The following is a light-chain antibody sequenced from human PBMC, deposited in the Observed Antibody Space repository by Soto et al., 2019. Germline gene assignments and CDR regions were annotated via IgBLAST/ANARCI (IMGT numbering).Light chain of an antibody. CDR2: SNN. J-gene: IGLJ2*01. Sequence: QSVLTQPPSASGTPGQRVTISCSGSSSNIGSNTVNWYQQLPGTAPKLIIYSNNQRPSGGPDRFAGSKSGTSASLAISGLQSEDEADYYCAAWDYSLNGVVFGGGTQLTVL. CDR3: AAWDYSLNGVV. V-gene: IGLV1-44*01. CDR1: SSNIGSNT.